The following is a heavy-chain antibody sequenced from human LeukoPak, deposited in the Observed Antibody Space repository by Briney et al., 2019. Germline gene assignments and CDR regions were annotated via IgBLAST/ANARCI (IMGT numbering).Heavy chain of an antibody. CDR2: ISSSGNTI. J-gene: IGHJ3*02. Sequence: GGSVTLSWAASGFTFSSWETNWVRQAPGKGLEWVSYISSSGNTIYYANSVKGRFTISRDNAKNSLYLQLSSLRVEDTAVYYSARDSFAMGGDADAICGQGKTVTVSS. CDR3: ARDSFAMGGDADAI. D-gene: IGHD2-2*01. CDR1: GFTFSSWE. V-gene: IGHV3-48*03.